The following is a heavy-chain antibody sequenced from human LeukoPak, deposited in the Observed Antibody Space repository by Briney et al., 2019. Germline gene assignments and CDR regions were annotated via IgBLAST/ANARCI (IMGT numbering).Heavy chain of an antibody. CDR1: GFTVSSTN. D-gene: IGHD3-22*01. Sequence: GGSLRPSCPAPGFTVSSTNITWVRKAPGKGREWVSVIYSGGSTYYADSVKGRFTISRDNSKNTLYLQMNSLRAEDTAVYYCAIHSSGYYRYWGQGTLVTVS. V-gene: IGHV3-53*01. CDR2: IYSGGST. CDR3: AIHSSGYYRY. J-gene: IGHJ4*02.